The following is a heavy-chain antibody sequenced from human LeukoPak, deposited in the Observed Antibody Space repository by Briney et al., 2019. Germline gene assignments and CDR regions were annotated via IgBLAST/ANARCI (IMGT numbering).Heavy chain of an antibody. CDR3: ARDLADIVVVPAATPYYGMDV. Sequence: ASVKVSCKASVYTFTSYAMNWVRQTPGQGLEWMGWINTNTGNPTYAQGFTGRFVFSLDTSVSTAYLQISSLKAEDTAVYYCARDLADIVVVPAATPYYGMDVWGQGTTVTVSS. J-gene: IGHJ6*02. CDR1: VYTFTSYA. D-gene: IGHD2-2*01. CDR2: INTNTGNP. V-gene: IGHV7-4-1*02.